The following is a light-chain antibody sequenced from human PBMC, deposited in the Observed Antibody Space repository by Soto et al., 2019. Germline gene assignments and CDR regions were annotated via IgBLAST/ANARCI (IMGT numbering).Light chain of an antibody. V-gene: IGKV1-8*01. J-gene: IGKJ1*01. CDR2: AAS. CDR3: QQTYSTWT. CDR1: QGISSY. Sequence: AVRITQSPSSVSASTGDRVTITCRASQGISSYLAWYQQKPGKAPKLLIYAASTLQSGVPSRFSGSGSGTDFTLTISSLHPEDFATYYCQQTYSTWTFGQGTKVDIK.